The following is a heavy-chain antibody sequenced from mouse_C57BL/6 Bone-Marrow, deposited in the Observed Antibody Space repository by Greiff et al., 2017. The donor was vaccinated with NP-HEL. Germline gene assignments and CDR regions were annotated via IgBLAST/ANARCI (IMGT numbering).Heavy chain of an antibody. CDR1: GYTFTEYT. Sequence: QVQLQQSGAELVKPGASVKLSCKASGYTFTEYTIHWVKQRSGQGLEWIGWFYPGSGSIKYNEKFKDKATLTADKSSSTVYMELSRLTSEDSAVYFCARHEEGGSYYSNFWFAYWGQGTLVTVSA. CDR3: ARHEEGGSYYSNFWFAY. V-gene: IGHV1-62-2*01. D-gene: IGHD2-5*01. J-gene: IGHJ3*01. CDR2: FYPGSGSI.